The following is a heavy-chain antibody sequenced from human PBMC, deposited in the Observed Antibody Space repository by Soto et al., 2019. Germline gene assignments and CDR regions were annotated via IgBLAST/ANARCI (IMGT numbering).Heavy chain of an antibody. CDR2: IYPGDFDT. CDR3: ARRRSEDTAMVTGLFDY. D-gene: IGHD5-18*01. CDR1: GYSFSNYW. J-gene: IGHJ4*02. Sequence: GESLKISCKGRGYSFSNYWIAWVRQMPGKGLEWMGIIYPGDFDTRYSPSFQGQVTISADKSISTAYLQWSSLKASDTAMYYCARRRSEDTAMVTGLFDYWGQGTLVTVSS. V-gene: IGHV5-51*01.